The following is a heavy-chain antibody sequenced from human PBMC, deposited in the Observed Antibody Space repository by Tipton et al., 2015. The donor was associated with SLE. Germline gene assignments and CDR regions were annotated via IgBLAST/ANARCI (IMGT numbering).Heavy chain of an antibody. CDR2: IDHSGST. CDR1: GGSFSGYY. CDR3: ARGVSSGYYYGGDWFDP. V-gene: IGHV4-34*01. Sequence: TLSLTCAVYGGSFSGYYWSWIRQPPGKGLEWIGEIDHSGSTNYNPSLKSRVTISIDTSKNQFSLKLSSVTAADTAVYYCARGVSSGYYYGGDWFDPWGRGTQVTVSS. J-gene: IGHJ5*02. D-gene: IGHD3-22*01.